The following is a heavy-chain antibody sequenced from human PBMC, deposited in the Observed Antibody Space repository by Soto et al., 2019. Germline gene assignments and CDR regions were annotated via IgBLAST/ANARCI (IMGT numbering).Heavy chain of an antibody. J-gene: IGHJ4*02. D-gene: IGHD4-17*01. CDR3: ARESKSTVTTLFDY. Sequence: SETLSLTCTVSGGSSSSGDYYWSWIRQPPGKGLEWIGYIYYSGSTYYNPSLKSRVTISVDTSKNQFSLKLSSVTAADTAVYYCARESKSTVTTLFDYWGQGTLVTVSS. V-gene: IGHV4-30-4*01. CDR1: GGSSSSGDYY. CDR2: IYYSGST.